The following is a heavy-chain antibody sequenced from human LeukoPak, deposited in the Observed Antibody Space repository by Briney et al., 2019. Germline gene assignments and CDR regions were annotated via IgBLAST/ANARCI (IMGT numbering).Heavy chain of an antibody. CDR2: IYYSGTT. Sequence: PSETLSLTCSVSGGSISSYYWSWIRQSPGEGLEWIGYIYYSGTTNYNPPLKSRVTISVDTSKNQFTLKLSSVTAADTAVYYCARDSGGPDSHFHYWGQGTLVTVSS. V-gene: IGHV4-59*01. CDR3: ARDSGGPDSHFHY. J-gene: IGHJ4*02. D-gene: IGHD1-14*01. CDR1: GGSISSYY.